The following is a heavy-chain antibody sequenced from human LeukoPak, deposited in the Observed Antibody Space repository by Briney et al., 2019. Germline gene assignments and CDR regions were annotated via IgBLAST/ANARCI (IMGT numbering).Heavy chain of an antibody. CDR1: GYTFTSYD. V-gene: IGHV1-8*01. D-gene: IGHD3-16*02. Sequence: GASVKVSCKASGYTFTSYDINWVRQATGQGLEWMGWMNPNSGNTDSAQRFQGRVTMTRDTSRSTAYMELSRLTSEDTAVYYCARGPLVRLPSSFDPWGQGTLVTVSS. CDR3: ARGPLVRLPSSFDP. J-gene: IGHJ5*02. CDR2: MNPNSGNT.